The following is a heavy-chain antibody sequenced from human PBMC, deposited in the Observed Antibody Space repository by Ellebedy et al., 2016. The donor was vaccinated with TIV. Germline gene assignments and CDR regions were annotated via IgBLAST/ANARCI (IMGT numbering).Heavy chain of an antibody. Sequence: GESLKISCVASGFTFSDYGMHWGRQAPGKGLEWVAVISHDGSSTYYADSVKGRFTISRDSSKNTLYLQMNSLRPEDTAVYYCAKGPGSGWNRAPGNYHYFGMDVWGQGTTVTVSS. CDR3: AKGPGSGWNRAPGNYHYFGMDV. J-gene: IGHJ6*02. CDR2: ISHDGSST. D-gene: IGHD6-19*01. CDR1: GFTFSDYG. V-gene: IGHV3-30*18.